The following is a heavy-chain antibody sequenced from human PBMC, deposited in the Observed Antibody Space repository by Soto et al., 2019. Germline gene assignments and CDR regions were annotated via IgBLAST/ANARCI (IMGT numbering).Heavy chain of an antibody. D-gene: IGHD3-3*01. CDR3: ARTIFGVVPYNWFEP. CDR2: IYYSGST. J-gene: IGHJ5*02. Sequence: SETLSLTCTVSGGSVSSGSYYWSWIRHPPGKGLEWIGYIYYSGSTNYNPSLKSRVTISVDTSKNQFSLKLSSVTAADTAVYYCARTIFGVVPYNWFEPWGQGTLLNVSS. CDR1: GGSVSSGSYY. V-gene: IGHV4-61*01.